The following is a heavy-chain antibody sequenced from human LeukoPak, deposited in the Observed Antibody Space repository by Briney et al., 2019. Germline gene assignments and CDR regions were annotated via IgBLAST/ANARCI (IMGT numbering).Heavy chain of an antibody. J-gene: IGHJ4*02. CDR2: INTNNGRK. CDR1: GYTFTTYY. D-gene: IGHD3-10*01. Sequence: VASVKVSCKTSGYTFTTYYIHWLRQAPGQGLEWMGMINTNNGRKNQPQNFRDSVTMTRDMSTSTVFMELSSLRSDDTAMYYCVRERTGGYFDFWGQGTLVTVSS. CDR3: VRERTGGYFDF. V-gene: IGHV1-46*01.